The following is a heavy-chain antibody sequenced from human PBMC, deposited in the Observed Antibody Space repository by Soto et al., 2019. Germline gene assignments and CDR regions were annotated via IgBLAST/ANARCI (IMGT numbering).Heavy chain of an antibody. J-gene: IGHJ4*02. CDR1: GFSLSSTGVN. CDR2: VYWNDDT. D-gene: IGHD6-19*01. V-gene: IGHV2-5*01. Sequence: ESGPTLVNPTPTLTLTCTFSGFSLSSTGVNVGWIRQPPGKALEWLAHVYWNDDTRYSPSLRSRLTITKDTSKNQVVLTMTNMDPVDTATYYCAHWAIAVALDYWGQGTLVTVSS. CDR3: AHWAIAVALDY.